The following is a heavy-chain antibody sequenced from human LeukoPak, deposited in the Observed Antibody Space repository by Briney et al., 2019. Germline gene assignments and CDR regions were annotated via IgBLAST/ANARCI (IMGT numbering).Heavy chain of an antibody. CDR2: IYYSGST. J-gene: IGHJ3*02. V-gene: IGHV4-59*01. CDR3: ARWELPTRVDAFDI. Sequence: SETLSLTCTVSGGSISSYYWSWIRQPPGKGLEWIGYIYYSGSTNYNPSLKSRVTISVDTSKNQFSLKLSSVTAADTAVYYCARWELPTRVDAFDIWGQGTMVTVSS. D-gene: IGHD1-26*01. CDR1: GGSISSYY.